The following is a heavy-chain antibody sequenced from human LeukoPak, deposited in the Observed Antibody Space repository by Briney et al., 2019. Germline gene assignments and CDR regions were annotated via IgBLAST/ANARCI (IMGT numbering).Heavy chain of an antibody. V-gene: IGHV1-18*01. CDR1: GYTFTSYG. CDR2: ISAYNGNT. CDR3: ARDPGKLRYFDRLSGGPNWFDP. Sequence: ASVKVSCKASGYTFTSYGISWVRQAPGQGLEWMGWISAYNGNTNYAQKLQGRVTMTTDTSTSTAYMELRSLRSDDTAVYYCARDPGKLRYFDRLSGGPNWFDPWGQGTLVTVSS. D-gene: IGHD3-9*01. J-gene: IGHJ5*02.